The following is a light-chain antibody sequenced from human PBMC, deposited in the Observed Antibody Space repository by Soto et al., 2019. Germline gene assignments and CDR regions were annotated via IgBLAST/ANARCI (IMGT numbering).Light chain of an antibody. CDR1: SSDVGGYNY. Sequence: SVLTQPPSASGSPGQSVTISCTGTSSDVGGYNYVSWYQQHPGKAPKLMIYEVNKRPSGVPDRFSGSRSGNTASLTVSGLQAEDEADYYCASHAGRKNIIFGGGTKLTVL. V-gene: IGLV2-8*01. J-gene: IGLJ2*01. CDR2: EVN. CDR3: ASHAGRKNII.